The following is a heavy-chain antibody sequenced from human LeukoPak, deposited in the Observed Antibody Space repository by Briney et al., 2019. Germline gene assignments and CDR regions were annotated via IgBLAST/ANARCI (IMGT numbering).Heavy chain of an antibody. CDR2: IYYSGST. CDR3: ARQQQWLVLLYFDY. Sequence: PSETLSLTCTVSGGSISSSSYYWGWIRQPPGKGLEWIGSIYYSGSTYYNPSLKSRVTISVDTSKNQFSLKLSSVTAADTAVYYCARQQQWLVLLYFDYWAREPWSPSPQ. V-gene: IGHV4-39*01. CDR1: GGSISSSSYY. D-gene: IGHD6-19*01. J-gene: IGHJ4*02.